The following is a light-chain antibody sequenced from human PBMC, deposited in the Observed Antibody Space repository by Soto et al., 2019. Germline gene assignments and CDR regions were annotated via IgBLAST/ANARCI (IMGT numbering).Light chain of an antibody. J-gene: IGLJ1*01. CDR3: SSYTSSSTFYV. CDR1: SSDVGGYNY. V-gene: IGLV2-14*01. Sequence: LTPPASVSGSPGQSITISCTGTSSDVGGYNYVSWYQQHPGKAPKLMIYDVSNRPSGVSNRFSGSKSGNTASLTISGLQAEDEADYYCSSYTSSSTFYVFGTGTKVTVL. CDR2: DVS.